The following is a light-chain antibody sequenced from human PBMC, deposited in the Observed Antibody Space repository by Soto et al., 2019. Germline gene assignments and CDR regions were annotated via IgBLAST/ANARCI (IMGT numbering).Light chain of an antibody. V-gene: IGKV3-11*01. CDR1: QSISSY. CDR2: DSS. Sequence: EIVLTQSPATLSLSPGERATLSCRASQSISSYLAWYQQKPGQAPRLLIYDSSNRAAGIPARFSGSGSGTDFTLTISSLEPEDFATYYCQQRSNWPRTFGQGTKVDI. J-gene: IGKJ1*01. CDR3: QQRSNWPRT.